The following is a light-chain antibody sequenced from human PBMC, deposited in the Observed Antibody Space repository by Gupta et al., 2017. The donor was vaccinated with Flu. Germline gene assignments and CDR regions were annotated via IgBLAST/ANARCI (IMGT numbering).Light chain of an antibody. CDR3: YQTYISPWT. V-gene: IGKV1-39*01. CDR1: ETIRIF. J-gene: IGKJ1*01. CDR2: AAS. Sequence: DIQMTQSPSSLSASVGDTVTITRRTSETIRIFLNWYQQKPGTAPNILISAASTLQGVVPSRFSSSGSWTDFTLTISGLQPADFATYYCYQTYISPWTFGQGT.